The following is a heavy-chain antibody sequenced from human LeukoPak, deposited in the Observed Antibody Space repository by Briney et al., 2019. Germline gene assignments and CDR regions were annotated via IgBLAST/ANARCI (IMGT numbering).Heavy chain of an antibody. CDR1: GFTFSNAW. J-gene: IGHJ4*02. Sequence: GGSLRVSCAASGFTFSNAWMSWVRQAPGKGLEWVDNIKRDGSEKYYVDSVKGRFTISRDNAKNSLYLQMNSLRAEDTAVYYCARDPPYGDYADYWGQGTLVTVSS. CDR2: IKRDGSEK. D-gene: IGHD4-17*01. CDR3: ARDPPYGDYADY. V-gene: IGHV3-7*01.